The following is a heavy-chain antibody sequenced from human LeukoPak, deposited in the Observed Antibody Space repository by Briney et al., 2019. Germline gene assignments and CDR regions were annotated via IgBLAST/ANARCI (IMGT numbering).Heavy chain of an antibody. V-gene: IGHV3-48*04. Sequence: GGSLRLSCAASGFTFSSYSMNWVRQAPGKGLEWVSYISSSSSTKYYADPVKGRFTISRDNAKNSLYLQMNSLRAEDTAVYYCARPQGTSTRNWFDPWGQGTLVTVSS. CDR1: GFTFSSYS. J-gene: IGHJ5*02. CDR3: ARPQGTSTRNWFDP. D-gene: IGHD2-2*01. CDR2: ISSSSSTK.